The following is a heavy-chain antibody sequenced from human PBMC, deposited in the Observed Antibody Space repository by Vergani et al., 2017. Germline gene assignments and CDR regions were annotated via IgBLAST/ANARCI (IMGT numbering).Heavy chain of an antibody. CDR2: IYTSGST. J-gene: IGHJ6*02. V-gene: IGHV4-4*07. D-gene: IGHD3-9*01. Sequence: QVQLQESGPGLVKPSETLSLTCTVSGGSISSYYWSWIRQPAGKGLEWIGRIYTSGSTNYNPSLKSRVTMSVDTSKNQFSLKLSSVTAADTAVYYCARNDILTGYYYYGMDVWGQGTTVTVSS. CDR3: ARNDILTGYYYYGMDV. CDR1: GGSISSYY.